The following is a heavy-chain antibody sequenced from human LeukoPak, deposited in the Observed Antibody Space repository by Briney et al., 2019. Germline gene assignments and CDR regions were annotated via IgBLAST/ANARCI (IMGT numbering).Heavy chain of an antibody. CDR2: ISSSSSTI. V-gene: IGHV3-48*04. CDR1: GFTFSSYS. D-gene: IGHD2-15*01. Sequence: PGGSLRLSCAASGFTFSSYSMNWVRQAPGKGLEWVSYISSSSSTIYYADSVKGRFTISRDNAKNSLYLRMNSLRVEDTAVYYCAREQGYCSHWGQGTLVTVSS. J-gene: IGHJ4*02. CDR3: AREQGYCSH.